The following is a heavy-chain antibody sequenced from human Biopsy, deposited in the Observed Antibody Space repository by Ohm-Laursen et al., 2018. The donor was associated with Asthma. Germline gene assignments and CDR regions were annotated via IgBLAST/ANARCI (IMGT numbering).Heavy chain of an antibody. CDR1: GFTFDDYA. D-gene: IGHD2-15*01. J-gene: IGHJ4*02. Sequence: SLRLSCAASGFTFDDYAMHWVRQAPGKGLEWVSAISGSGGSTYYADSVKGRFTISRDNSKNTLHLQMNSLRAEDTAVYYCAKAREDIVVVVAVSDSWGQGTLVTVSS. CDR2: ISGSGGST. CDR3: AKAREDIVVVVAVSDS. V-gene: IGHV3-23*01.